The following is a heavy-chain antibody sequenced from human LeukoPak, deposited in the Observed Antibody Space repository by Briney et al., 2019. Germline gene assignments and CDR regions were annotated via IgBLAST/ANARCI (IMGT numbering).Heavy chain of an antibody. D-gene: IGHD3-3*01. CDR2: ISAYNGNT. J-gene: IGHJ4*02. CDR1: GYTFTSYA. Sequence: ASVKVSCKASGYTFTSYAMNWVRQAPGQGLEWMGWISAYNGNTNYAQKLQGRVTMTTDTSTSTAYMELRSLRSDDTAVYYCARGVTIFGVVTLFDYWGQGTLVTVSS. CDR3: ARGVTIFGVVTLFDY. V-gene: IGHV1-18*01.